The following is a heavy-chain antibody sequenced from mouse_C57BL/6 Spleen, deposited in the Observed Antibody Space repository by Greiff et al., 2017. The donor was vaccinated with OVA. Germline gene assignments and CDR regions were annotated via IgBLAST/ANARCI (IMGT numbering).Heavy chain of an antibody. D-gene: IGHD3-2*02. CDR1: GFTFSDYG. V-gene: IGHV5-17*01. Sequence: EVKLEESGGGLVKPGGSLKLSCAASGFTFSDYGMHWVRQAPEKGLEWVAYISSGSSTIYYAAPVKGRFTISRDNAKNTLFLQMTSLRSEDTAMYYCARDSSGPFAYWGQGTLVTVSA. J-gene: IGHJ3*01. CDR2: ISSGSSTI. CDR3: ARDSSGPFAY.